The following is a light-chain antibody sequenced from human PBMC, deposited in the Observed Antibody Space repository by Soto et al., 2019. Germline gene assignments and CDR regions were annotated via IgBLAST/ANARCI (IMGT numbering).Light chain of an antibody. Sequence: EIVMTQSPATLSVSPGERATFSCRASQSVSSNLAWYQQKPGQVPRLLIYGASTRATGIPARFSGSGSGTEFTLTISSLQSEDFAVYYCQQYNNWPYTFGQGTKLEIK. CDR2: GAS. J-gene: IGKJ2*01. CDR1: QSVSSN. CDR3: QQYNNWPYT. V-gene: IGKV3-15*01.